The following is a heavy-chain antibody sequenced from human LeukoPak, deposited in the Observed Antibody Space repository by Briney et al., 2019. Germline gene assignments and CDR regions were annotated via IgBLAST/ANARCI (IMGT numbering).Heavy chain of an antibody. CDR3: ATSGGLLPYKY. CDR2: IKQDGSEK. D-gene: IGHD1-1*01. Sequence: GGSLRLSCAASGFTFSSYWMSWVRQAPGKGLEWVANIKQDGSEKYYVDSVKGRFTISRDNAKNSLYLQMNSLRAEDTAVYYCATSGGLLPYKYWGQGTLVTVSS. J-gene: IGHJ4*02. V-gene: IGHV3-7*03. CDR1: GFTFSSYW.